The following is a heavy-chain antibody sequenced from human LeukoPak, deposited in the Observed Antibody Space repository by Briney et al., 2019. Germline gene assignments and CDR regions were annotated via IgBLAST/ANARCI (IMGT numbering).Heavy chain of an antibody. J-gene: IGHJ4*02. V-gene: IGHV1-46*01. CDR2: INPSGDNT. CDR1: GYTFTNNF. D-gene: IGHD2-21*02. CDR3: ATLSPGDADY. Sequence: ASVKVSCKASGYTFTNNFMHWVRQAPGQGLEWMGIINPSGDNTWYAQKFQGRVTMTTDTSTSAAYMELRSLKSDDTAVYYCATLSPGDADYWGQGTLVTVSS.